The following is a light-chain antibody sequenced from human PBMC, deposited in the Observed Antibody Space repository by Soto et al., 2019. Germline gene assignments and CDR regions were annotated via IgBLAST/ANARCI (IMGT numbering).Light chain of an antibody. CDR3: SAYGGGTSPSV. V-gene: IGLV2-14*03. J-gene: IGLJ1*01. Sequence: QSALTQPASVSGSPGQSIAISCTGTSSDVGGSNYVSWYQQHPGKAPRLMIYDVSTLSPGISDRFSGSKSGNTASLTISGLQAEDEADYYCSAYGGGTSPSVFGTGTKLTVL. CDR1: SSDVGGSNY. CDR2: DVS.